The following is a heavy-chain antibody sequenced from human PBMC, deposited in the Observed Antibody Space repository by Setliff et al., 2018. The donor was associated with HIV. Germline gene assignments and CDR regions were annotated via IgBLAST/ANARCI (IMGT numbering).Heavy chain of an antibody. V-gene: IGHV4-34*01. CDR2: INHSGST. CDR1: GFTFSDHY. CDR3: ARGGSGYLRDFGY. Sequence: GSLRLSCAASGFTFSDHYMDWVRQAPGKGLEWIGEINHSGSTNYNPSLKSRVTISVDTSKNQFSLKLSSVTAADTAVYYCARGGSGYLRDFGYWGQGTLVTVSS. D-gene: IGHD5-12*01. J-gene: IGHJ4*02.